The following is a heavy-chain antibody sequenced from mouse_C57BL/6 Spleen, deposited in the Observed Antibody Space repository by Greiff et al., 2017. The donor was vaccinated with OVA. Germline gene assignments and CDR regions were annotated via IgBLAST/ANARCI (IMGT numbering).Heavy chain of an antibody. V-gene: IGHV1-50*01. Sequence: VQLQQPGAELVKPGASVKLSCKASGYTFTSYWMQWVKQRPGQGLEWIGEIDPSDSYTNYNQKFKGKATLTVDTSSSTAYMQLSSLTSEDSAVYYCARGPTGTYFDYWGKGTTLTVSS. D-gene: IGHD4-1*02. CDR1: GYTFTSYW. CDR3: ARGPTGTYFDY. CDR2: IDPSDSYT. J-gene: IGHJ2*01.